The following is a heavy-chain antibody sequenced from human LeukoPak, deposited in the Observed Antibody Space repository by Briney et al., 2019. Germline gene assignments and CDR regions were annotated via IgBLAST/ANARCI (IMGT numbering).Heavy chain of an antibody. Sequence: GESLRLSCAASGFTFSDHYMDWVRQAPGKGLEWVGRTRNKANSYTTEYAASVKGRFTISRDDSKNSLYLQMNSLKTEDTAVYYCASLYGSGKRWVDPWGQGTLVTVSS. D-gene: IGHD3-10*01. CDR2: TRNKANSYTT. CDR3: ASLYGSGKRWVDP. V-gene: IGHV3-72*01. CDR1: GFTFSDHY. J-gene: IGHJ5*02.